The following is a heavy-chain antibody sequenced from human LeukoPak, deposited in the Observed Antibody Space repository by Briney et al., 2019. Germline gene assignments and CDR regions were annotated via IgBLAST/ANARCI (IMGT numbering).Heavy chain of an antibody. D-gene: IGHD3-22*01. CDR1: GGSISSSNYC. CDR2: ICYSGST. V-gene: IGHV4-39*07. Sequence: SETLSLTCTVSGGSISSSNYCWGWIRQPPGKGLEWIGSICYSGSTYYNLSLRSRVTISVDTSKNQFSLKLSSVTAADTAVYYCARVGFNHYIVVDWGQGTLVTVSS. J-gene: IGHJ4*02. CDR3: ARVGFNHYIVVD.